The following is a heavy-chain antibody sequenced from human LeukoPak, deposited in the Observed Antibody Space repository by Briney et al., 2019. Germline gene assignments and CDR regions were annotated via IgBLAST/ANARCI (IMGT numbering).Heavy chain of an antibody. V-gene: IGHV3-7*01. J-gene: IGHJ4*02. CDR2: IKQDGSEK. CDR1: GFTFSSYW. Sequence: GGSLRLSCAASGFTFSSYWMSWVRQAPGKGLEWVANIKQDGSEKYYVDSVKGRFTISRDNAKNTLYLQMSSLRAEDTAVYYCTRRTSVVPFDYWGQGTLVTVSS. D-gene: IGHD2-2*01. CDR3: TRRTSVVPFDY.